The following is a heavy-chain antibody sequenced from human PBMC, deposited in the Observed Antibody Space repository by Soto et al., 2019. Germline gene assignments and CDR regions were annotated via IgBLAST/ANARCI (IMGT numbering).Heavy chain of an antibody. Sequence: SSETLSLTCTVSGVSISSSTSYWGWIRQPPGKGLEWIGSINYSGSTYYSPSLKSRVTISADTSKNQFSLKLSSVTAADTAVYYCARPVNYYYYYMDVWGKGTMVTVSS. CDR2: INYSGST. CDR3: ARPVNYYYYYMDV. V-gene: IGHV4-39*01. CDR1: GVSISSSTSY. J-gene: IGHJ6*03.